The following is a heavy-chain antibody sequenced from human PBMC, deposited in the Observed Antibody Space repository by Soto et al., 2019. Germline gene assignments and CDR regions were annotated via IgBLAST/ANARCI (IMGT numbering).Heavy chain of an antibody. J-gene: IGHJ5*02. CDR3: ARDQKVGVTGTTEWFDP. V-gene: IGHV4-61*01. CDR2: IYYSGGT. D-gene: IGHD1-20*01. CDR1: GGSVSSGSYY. Sequence: QVQLQESGPGLVKPSETLSLTCTVSGGSVSSGSYYWSWIRQPPGKGLEWIGYIYYSGGTNYNPSVKSRVTISVDTSKNQFSLKLSSVTAADTAVYYCARDQKVGVTGTTEWFDPWGQGTLVTVSS.